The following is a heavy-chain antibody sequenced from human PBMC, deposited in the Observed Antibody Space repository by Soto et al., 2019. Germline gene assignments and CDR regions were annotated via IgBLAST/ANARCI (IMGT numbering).Heavy chain of an antibody. CDR3: ARGFAGCSSTSCGDAFDI. D-gene: IGHD2-2*01. J-gene: IGHJ3*02. Sequence: QVQLVESGGGVVQPGRSLRLSCAASGFTFSSYAMHWVRQAPGKGLEWVAVISYDGSNKYYADSVKGRFTISRDNSKNTLYLQMNNLRAEDTAVYYCARGFAGCSSTSCGDAFDIWGQGTMVTVSS. CDR2: ISYDGSNK. V-gene: IGHV3-30-3*01. CDR1: GFTFSSYA.